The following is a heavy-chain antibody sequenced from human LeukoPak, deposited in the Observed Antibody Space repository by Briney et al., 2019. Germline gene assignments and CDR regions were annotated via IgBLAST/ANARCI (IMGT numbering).Heavy chain of an antibody. CDR2: FEPEDGEA. D-gene: IGHD3-10*01. CDR3: SHLHRGGGYCYFDL. Sequence: ASVKVSCKVSVNTLTEVSIHWVRQAPGKGLEWMGGFEPEDGEAIYAQTFRGRVSMTVDTSTDTVYLELSSLRSDDTAVYFCSHLHRGGGYCYFDLWGRGTLVTVSS. J-gene: IGHJ2*01. V-gene: IGHV1-24*01. CDR1: VNTLTEVS.